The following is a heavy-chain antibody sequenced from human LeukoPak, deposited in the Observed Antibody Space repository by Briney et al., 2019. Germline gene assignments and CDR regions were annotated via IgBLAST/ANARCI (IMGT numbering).Heavy chain of an antibody. CDR1: GGSISSYY. V-gene: IGHV4-59*12. CDR2: IYYSGST. J-gene: IGHJ4*02. CDR3: AREAQLVLDY. D-gene: IGHD6-13*01. Sequence: SKTLSLTCTVSGGSISSYYWSWIRQPPGKGLEWIGYIYYSGSTNYNPSLKSRVTISVDTSKNQFSLKLSSVTAADTAVYYCAREAQLVLDYWGQGTLVTVSS.